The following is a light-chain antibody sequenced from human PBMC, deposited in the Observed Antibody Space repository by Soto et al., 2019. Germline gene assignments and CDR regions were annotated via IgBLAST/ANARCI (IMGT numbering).Light chain of an antibody. CDR2: GAS. Sequence: EIVLTQSPGTLSLSPGGRATLSCRASQSVIRNYLAWYQQKPGQAPRLLIYGASTRATGIPDRFSGTGSGTDFTLTISRLEPEDFAVYYCQHFGDSPITFGQGTRLEIK. V-gene: IGKV3-20*01. CDR3: QHFGDSPIT. J-gene: IGKJ5*01. CDR1: QSVIRNY.